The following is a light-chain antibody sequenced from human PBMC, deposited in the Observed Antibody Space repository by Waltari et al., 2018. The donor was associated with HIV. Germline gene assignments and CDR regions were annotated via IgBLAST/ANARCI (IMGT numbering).Light chain of an antibody. J-gene: IGKJ5*01. CDR2: GAS. CDR1: QSVSSSY. V-gene: IGKV3-20*01. CDR3: QQYGGSPRVT. Sequence: EIVLTQSPGTLSLSPGERATLSCRASQSVSSSYLAWYQQKPGQAPRLLIYGASSRATSIPDRFSGGGSGTDFTLTISRLEPEDFAVYYCQQYGGSPRVTFGQGTRLEIK.